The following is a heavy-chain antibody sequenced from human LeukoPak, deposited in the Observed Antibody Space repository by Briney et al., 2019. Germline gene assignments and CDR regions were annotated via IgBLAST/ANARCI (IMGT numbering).Heavy chain of an antibody. Sequence: PGGSLRLSCAASGFTFDDYGMSWVRQAPGKGPEWVSAISGSGGSTYYADSVKGRFTISRDNSKNTLYLQMNSLRAEDTAVYYCASSRPLYGSYYYYYYYMDVWGKGTTVTISS. CDR2: ISGSGGST. D-gene: IGHD4-17*01. V-gene: IGHV3-23*01. J-gene: IGHJ6*03. CDR3: ASSRPLYGSYYYYYYYMDV. CDR1: GFTFDDYG.